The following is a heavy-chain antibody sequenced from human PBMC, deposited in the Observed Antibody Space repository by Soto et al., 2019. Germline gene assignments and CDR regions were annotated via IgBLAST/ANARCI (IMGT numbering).Heavy chain of an antibody. CDR2: LTWNGEVL. CDR1: GFTFDDYA. D-gene: IGHD4-17*01. V-gene: IGHV3-9*01. Sequence: SLRLSCVASGFTFDDYAIHWVRQTPGKGLEWVSGLTWNGEVLGYADSVKGRFTISRDNGKNSLYLEMNSLRPEDTAVYYCAREDYAGTIDYWGQGTLVTVSS. J-gene: IGHJ4*02. CDR3: AREDYAGTIDY.